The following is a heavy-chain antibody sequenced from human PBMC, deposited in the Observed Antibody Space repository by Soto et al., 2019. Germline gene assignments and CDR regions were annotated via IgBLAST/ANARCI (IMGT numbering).Heavy chain of an antibody. CDR2: FDPEDGET. D-gene: IGHD4-17*01. CDR3: ATDYGGNSEYFDL. Sequence: ASVKVSCKVSGYTLTELSMHWVRQAPGKGLEWMEGFDPEDGETIYAQKFQGRVTMTEDTSTDTAYMELSSLRSEDTAVYYCATDYGGNSEYFDLWGRGTLVTVSS. J-gene: IGHJ2*01. V-gene: IGHV1-24*01. CDR1: GYTLTELS.